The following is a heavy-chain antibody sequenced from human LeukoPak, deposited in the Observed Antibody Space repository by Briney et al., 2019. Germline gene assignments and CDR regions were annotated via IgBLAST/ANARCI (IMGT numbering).Heavy chain of an antibody. D-gene: IGHD3-22*01. J-gene: IGHJ6*03. Sequence: GGSLRLSCAASGFTFSSYEMNWVRQAPGKGLEWVSYISSSGSTIYYADSVKGRFTISRDNAKNSLYLQMNSLRAEDTAAYYCAREGYDSSGYQPGYYYYMDVWGKGTTVTISS. V-gene: IGHV3-48*03. CDR2: ISSSGSTI. CDR1: GFTFSSYE. CDR3: AREGYDSSGYQPGYYYYMDV.